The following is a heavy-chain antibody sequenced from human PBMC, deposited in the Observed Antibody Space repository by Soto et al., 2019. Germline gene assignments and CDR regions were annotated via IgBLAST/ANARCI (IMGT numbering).Heavy chain of an antibody. D-gene: IGHD5-18*01. CDR3: ASGIQLWLRRINNGYSG. CDR2: IIPMFGTG. V-gene: IGHV1-69*12. CDR1: GGTFSTYA. J-gene: IGHJ4*02. Sequence: QVQLVQSGAEVKKPESSVKVSCKAPGGTFSTYAISWVRQAPGQGLEWMGGIIPMFGTGNYAQRFQYRVTITADESTNTVYMELSSLRPEDTAVYGCASGIQLWLRRINNGYSGWGQGTLVTVSS.